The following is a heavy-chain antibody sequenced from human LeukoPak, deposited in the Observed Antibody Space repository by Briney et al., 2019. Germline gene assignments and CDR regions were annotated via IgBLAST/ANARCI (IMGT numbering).Heavy chain of an antibody. V-gene: IGHV3-9*01. CDR2: IRWNSDTK. Sequence: GGFLRLSCAASGFTFDDYAMHWVRQAPGKGLEWVSGIRWNSDTKAYADSVKGRFTISRDNAKNSLYLEMNSLRPEDTALYYCAKSRLMTLSYWYFDLWGRGTLVTVSS. J-gene: IGHJ2*01. D-gene: IGHD6-25*01. CDR3: AKSRLMTLSYWYFDL. CDR1: GFTFDDYA.